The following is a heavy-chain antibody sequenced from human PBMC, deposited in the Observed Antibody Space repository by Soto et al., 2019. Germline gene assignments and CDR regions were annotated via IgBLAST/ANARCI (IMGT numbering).Heavy chain of an antibody. J-gene: IGHJ6*02. Sequence: QVQLVQSGAEVKKPGSSVKVSCKASGGTFSSYAISWVRQAPGQGLEWMGGIIPIFGTANYAQKFQGRVTITADESTSTAYMELSSLRSEDTAVYYCARDAPGDGIAARPAHYYGMDVWGQGTTVTVSS. V-gene: IGHV1-69*01. CDR2: IIPIFGTA. CDR1: GGTFSSYA. CDR3: ARDAPGDGIAARPAHYYGMDV. D-gene: IGHD6-6*01.